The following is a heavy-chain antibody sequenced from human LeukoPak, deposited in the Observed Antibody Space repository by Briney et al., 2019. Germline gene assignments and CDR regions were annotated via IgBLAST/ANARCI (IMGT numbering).Heavy chain of an antibody. CDR1: GFTFSSYT. V-gene: IGHV3-7*01. Sequence: GGSLRLSCAASGFTFSSYTMNWVRQAPGKGLEWVANIKQDGSEKYYVDSVKGRFTISRDNAKNSLYLQMNSLRAEDTAVYFCAKDNSGWYETLGYWGQGTLVTVSS. J-gene: IGHJ4*02. D-gene: IGHD6-19*01. CDR2: IKQDGSEK. CDR3: AKDNSGWYETLGY.